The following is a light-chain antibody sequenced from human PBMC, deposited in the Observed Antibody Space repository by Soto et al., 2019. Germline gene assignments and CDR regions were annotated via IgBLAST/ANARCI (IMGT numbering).Light chain of an antibody. Sequence: NFMLTQPHSVSESPGKTVTISCTRSSGNIASSSVQWYQQRPGSAPTTVIYEDRQRPSVVPDRFSGSIDASSNYASLTISGLKPEDEADYYCQSYDTTTPWVFGGGTKLTVL. CDR1: SGNIASSS. V-gene: IGLV6-57*04. CDR2: EDR. CDR3: QSYDTTTPWV. J-gene: IGLJ3*02.